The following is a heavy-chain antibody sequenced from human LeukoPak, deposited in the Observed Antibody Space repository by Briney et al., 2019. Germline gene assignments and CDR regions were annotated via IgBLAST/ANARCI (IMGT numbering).Heavy chain of an antibody. CDR2: ISVHNSQT. V-gene: IGHV1-18*01. CDR3: AGNSYDSGGYYWFDP. Sequence: ASVKVSCKASGYTSTNYGFSWVRQAPGQGLEWMGWISVHNSQTKSAQKVQGRVIMTTDTSTSTAYMELRSLRPDDTAVYYCAGNSYDSGGYYWFDPWGQGTLVTVSS. CDR1: GYTSTNYG. J-gene: IGHJ5*02. D-gene: IGHD3-22*01.